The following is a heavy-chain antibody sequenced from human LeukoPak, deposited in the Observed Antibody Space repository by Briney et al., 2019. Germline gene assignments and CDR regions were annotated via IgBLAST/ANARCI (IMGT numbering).Heavy chain of an antibody. CDR3: TSSYSSSSPFDY. Sequence: GGSLRLSCAASGFTFSSYAMHWVRQAPGKGLEWVAVISYDGSNKYYADSVKGRFTISRDNSKNTLYLQMNSLRAEDTAVYYCTSSYSSSSPFDYWGQGTLVTVSS. CDR2: ISYDGSNK. V-gene: IGHV3-30*04. J-gene: IGHJ4*02. D-gene: IGHD6-6*01. CDR1: GFTFSSYA.